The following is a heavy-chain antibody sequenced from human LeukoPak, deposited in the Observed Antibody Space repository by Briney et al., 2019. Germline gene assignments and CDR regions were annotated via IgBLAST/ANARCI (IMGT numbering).Heavy chain of an antibody. Sequence: SGTLSLTCTVSGGSISNYYWSWIRQSPGKGLEWIAYIYNSGSTNYNPSLKSRVTIAVDTSKNQFSLKLSSVTAADTAVYYCARREVTTSWYFDLWGRGTLVTVSS. V-gene: IGHV4-59*08. D-gene: IGHD4-17*01. J-gene: IGHJ2*01. CDR3: ARREVTTSWYFDL. CDR2: IYNSGST. CDR1: GGSISNYY.